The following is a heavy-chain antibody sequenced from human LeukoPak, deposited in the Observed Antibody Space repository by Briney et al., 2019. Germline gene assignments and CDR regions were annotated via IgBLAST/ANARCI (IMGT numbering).Heavy chain of an antibody. Sequence: GGSLRLSCAASGFVFSNHWMTWVRQAPGKGLEWVANINERGSETYYADYVKGRFTVSRDNTKKSLFLQLNSLGVEDTATYYCAKDYSFSNFNWGQGTLVTVSS. CDR3: AKDYSFSNFN. J-gene: IGHJ4*02. CDR1: GFVFSNHW. V-gene: IGHV3-7*01. CDR2: INERGSET. D-gene: IGHD2-15*01.